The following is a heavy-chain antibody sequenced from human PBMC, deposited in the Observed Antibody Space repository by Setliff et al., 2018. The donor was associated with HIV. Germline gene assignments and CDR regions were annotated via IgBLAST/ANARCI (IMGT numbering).Heavy chain of an antibody. CDR1: GFTFNHYA. V-gene: IGHV1-69*10. J-gene: IGHJ4*02. Sequence: SVKVSCKASGFTFNHYALSWVRQAPGQRPEWMGGTIPMSDIPNYAQKFQGRVTITRDTSASTAYMELSSLRPEDTAVYYCARNGCSGDCYFWDLDYWGQGTLVTVSS. CDR3: ARNGCSGDCYFWDLDY. D-gene: IGHD2-21*02. CDR2: TIPMSDIP.